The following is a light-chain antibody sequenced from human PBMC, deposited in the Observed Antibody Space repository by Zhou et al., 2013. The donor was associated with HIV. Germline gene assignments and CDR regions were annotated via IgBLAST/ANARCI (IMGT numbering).Light chain of an antibody. CDR1: QSVDTY. J-gene: IGKJ3*01. CDR3: QQYHNWPPT. V-gene: IGKV3-15*01. CDR2: DAS. Sequence: EVLMTQSPVTLSVSPGGRATLSCRASQSVDTYLAWYQQRPGQPPRLLIYDASTRATGVPVRFSGSGSGTEFTLTIAGLQSEDFAVYFCQQYHNWPPTFGPGTKVDIK.